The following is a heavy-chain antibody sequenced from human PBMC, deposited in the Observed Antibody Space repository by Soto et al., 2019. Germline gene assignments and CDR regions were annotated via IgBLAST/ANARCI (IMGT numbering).Heavy chain of an antibody. D-gene: IGHD3-3*01. CDR3: AKDRRGLTVFGVVTGLQH. CDR2: ISGSGVST. Sequence: EVQLLESGGAVVQPGGSLSLSCAASGFSFSSYAMTWVRQAPGTGLVWVSSISGSGVSTYYAESVKGRFTVSRDSSKNTLYLQMHSLRAEDTAIYYCAKDRRGLTVFGVVTGLQHWGQGTLVTVSS. V-gene: IGHV3-23*01. CDR1: GFSFSSYA. J-gene: IGHJ1*01.